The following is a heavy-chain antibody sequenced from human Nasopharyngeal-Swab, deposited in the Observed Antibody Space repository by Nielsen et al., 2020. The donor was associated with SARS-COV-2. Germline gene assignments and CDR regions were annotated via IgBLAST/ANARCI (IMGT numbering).Heavy chain of an antibody. CDR2: ISYEGSKK. Sequence: GGSLRLSCTASGFSFNNYGMHWVRQAPGKGLEWVAVISYEGSKKKYAESVEGRFTISRDFSKNTLYLQMNSLRPEDTAMYYCAKANVIFRSGQFKNDGFDIWGQGTMVVVSS. V-gene: IGHV3-30*18. CDR3: AKANVIFRSGQFKNDGFDI. D-gene: IGHD3-16*02. CDR1: GFSFNNYG. J-gene: IGHJ3*02.